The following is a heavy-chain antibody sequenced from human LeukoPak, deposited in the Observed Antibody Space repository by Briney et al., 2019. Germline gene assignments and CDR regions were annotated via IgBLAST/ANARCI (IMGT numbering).Heavy chain of an antibody. CDR3: ARSGSSGYYYGVDV. CDR1: GGSISSYY. CDR2: IYYSGST. J-gene: IGHJ6*02. Sequence: PSETLSLTCTVSGGSISSYYWSWIRQPPGKGLEWIGYIYYSGSTNYNPSLKSRVTISVDTSKNQFSLKLSSVTAADTAVYYCARSGSSGYYYGVDVWGQGTTVTVSS. V-gene: IGHV4-59*01. D-gene: IGHD6-6*01.